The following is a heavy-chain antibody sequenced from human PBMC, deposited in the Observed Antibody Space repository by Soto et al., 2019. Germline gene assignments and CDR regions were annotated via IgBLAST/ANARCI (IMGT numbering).Heavy chain of an antibody. Sequence: QVQLQESGPGLVKPSQTLSLTCTVSGGSISSGGYYWSWIRQHPGKGLEWVGYIYYSGKTYYNPSLKSRVTIPVATSENQFSLILSSVTAADTAVYYCARDTYGDYAGYFDLWGRGTLVTVSS. CDR2: IYYSGKT. V-gene: IGHV4-31*03. CDR3: ARDTYGDYAGYFDL. CDR1: GGSISSGGYY. J-gene: IGHJ2*01. D-gene: IGHD4-17*01.